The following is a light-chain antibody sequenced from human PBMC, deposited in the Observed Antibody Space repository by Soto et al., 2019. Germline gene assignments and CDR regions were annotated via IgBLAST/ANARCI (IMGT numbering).Light chain of an antibody. CDR3: QQYDNWPWT. J-gene: IGKJ1*01. CDR1: QSVNSS. Sequence: EMVMTQSPATLSVSPGEKATLSCRASQSVNSSLAWYQQIPGQAPRLLIYGASTRATAIPARFSGSGSGTDFTLTISSLQSEDFAIYYCQQYDNWPWTFGQGTKVEIK. V-gene: IGKV3-15*01. CDR2: GAS.